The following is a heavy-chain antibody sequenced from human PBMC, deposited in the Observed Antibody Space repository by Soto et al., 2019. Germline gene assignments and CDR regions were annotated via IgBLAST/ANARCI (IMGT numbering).Heavy chain of an antibody. V-gene: IGHV4-31*03. CDR1: GGSISSGGYY. J-gene: IGHJ5*02. CDR2: IYYSGST. CDR3: ARYYGSGSYRASNWFDP. D-gene: IGHD3-10*01. Sequence: QVQLQESGPGLVKPSQTLSLTCTVSGGSISSGGYYWSWIRQHPGKGLEWIGYIYYSGSTYYNPSLKSRVNLSVDTSKNPFSLKLSSVTAADTAVYYCARYYGSGSYRASNWFDPWGQGTLVTVSS.